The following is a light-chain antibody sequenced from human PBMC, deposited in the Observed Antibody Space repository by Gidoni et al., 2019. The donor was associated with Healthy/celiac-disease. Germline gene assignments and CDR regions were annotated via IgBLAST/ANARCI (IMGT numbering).Light chain of an antibody. Sequence: QSALTQPASVSGSPGQSITISCTGTSSDVGGYNYVSWSQQHPGKAPKLMIYDVSNRPSGVSNRFSGSKSGNTASLTISGLQAEDEADYYCSSYTSSSTLQVVGGGTKLTVL. J-gene: IGLJ2*01. V-gene: IGLV2-14*01. CDR3: SSYTSSSTLQV. CDR1: SSDVGGYNY. CDR2: DVS.